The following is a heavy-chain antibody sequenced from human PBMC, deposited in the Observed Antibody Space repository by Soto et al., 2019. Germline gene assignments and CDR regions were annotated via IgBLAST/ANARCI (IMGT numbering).Heavy chain of an antibody. CDR1: GGTFSSYD. D-gene: IGHD1-26*01. Sequence: QVQLVQSGAEVKKPGSSVKVSCKASGGTFSSYDISCVRQAPGQGREWMGGIIPILGTANYAQMFQGRVTITGDESTSTAYMEMSSLRSADTAVYYCAEVNDRVGATSWFDPWGQGTLVTVSS. J-gene: IGHJ5*02. V-gene: IGHV1-69*01. CDR2: IIPILGTA. CDR3: AEVNDRVGATSWFDP.